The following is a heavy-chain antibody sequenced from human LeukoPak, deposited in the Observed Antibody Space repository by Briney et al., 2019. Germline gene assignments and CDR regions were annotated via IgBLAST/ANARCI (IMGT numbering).Heavy chain of an antibody. CDR3: ARALSGYYYGSGLYMDV. D-gene: IGHD3-10*01. V-gene: IGHV4-34*01. Sequence: SETLSLTCAVYGGSFSGYYWSWIRQPPGKGLEWIGEINHSGSTNYNPSLKSRVTISVDTSKNQFSLKLSSVTAADTAVYYCARALSGYYYGSGLYMDVRGKGTTVTVSS. J-gene: IGHJ6*03. CDR1: GGSFSGYY. CDR2: INHSGST.